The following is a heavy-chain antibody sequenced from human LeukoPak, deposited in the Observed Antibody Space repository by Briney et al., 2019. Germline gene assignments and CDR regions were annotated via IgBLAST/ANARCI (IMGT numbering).Heavy chain of an antibody. D-gene: IGHD3-10*01. J-gene: IGHJ4*02. CDR2: ISAYNGNT. CDR1: GYTFTSYG. V-gene: IGHV1-18*01. CDR3: ARARGTMVRGVHGY. Sequence: RASVKVSCKASGYTFTSYGISWVRQAPGQGLEWMGWISAYNGNTNYAQELQGRVTMTTDTSTSTAYMELRSLRSDDTAVYYCARARGTMVRGVHGYRGQGTLVTVSS.